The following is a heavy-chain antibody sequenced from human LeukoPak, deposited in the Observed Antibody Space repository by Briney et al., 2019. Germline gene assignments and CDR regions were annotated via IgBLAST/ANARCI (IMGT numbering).Heavy chain of an antibody. Sequence: GGSLRLSCAASGFTVSSNYMSWVRQAPGKGLEWVSVIYSGGSTYYADSVKGRFTISRDNAKNSLYLQMNSLRAEDTAVYYCATDLIVVVPAGARDYWGQGTLVTVSS. CDR2: IYSGGST. CDR1: GFTVSSNY. CDR3: ATDLIVVVPAGARDY. J-gene: IGHJ4*02. D-gene: IGHD2-2*01. V-gene: IGHV3-53*01.